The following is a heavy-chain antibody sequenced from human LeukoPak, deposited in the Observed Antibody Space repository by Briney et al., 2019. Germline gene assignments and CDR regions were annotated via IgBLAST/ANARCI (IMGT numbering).Heavy chain of an antibody. CDR1: GGSISSSSYY. D-gene: IGHD6-13*01. CDR3: ARLGAAGPNWFDP. J-gene: IGHJ5*02. V-gene: IGHV4-39*01. CDR2: IYYSGST. Sequence: PSETLSLTCTVSGGSISSSSYYWGWLRQPPGRGLEWIGSIYYSGSTYYNPSLKSRVTISVDTSKNQFSLKLSSVTAADTAVYYCARLGAAGPNWFDPWGQGTLVTVSS.